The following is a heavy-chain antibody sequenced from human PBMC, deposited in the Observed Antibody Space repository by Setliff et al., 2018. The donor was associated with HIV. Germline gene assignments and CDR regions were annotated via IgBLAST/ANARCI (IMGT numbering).Heavy chain of an antibody. V-gene: IGHV1-24*01. CDR1: GFTLNELS. CDR3: ATHPPYRSAWYMRS. J-gene: IGHJ5*02. D-gene: IGHD6-19*01. Sequence: ASVKVSCQISGFTLNELSIQWVRQAPAKGLEWMGGFDPEAGEIIYAQKFQGRVTMTEDTSTDTAYMDLSSLRSEDTAVYYCATHPPYRSAWYMRSWGQGTLVTVSS. CDR2: FDPEAGEI.